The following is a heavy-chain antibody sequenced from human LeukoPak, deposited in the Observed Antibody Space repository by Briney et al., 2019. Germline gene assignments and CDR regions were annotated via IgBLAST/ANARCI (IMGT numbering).Heavy chain of an antibody. V-gene: IGHV3-23*01. J-gene: IGHJ4*02. CDR1: AFTFSRYA. Sequence: GGSLTLSCAPSAFTFSRYAMSWVRQAPGKGLEWVSGISGSGGSTFYADSVKGRFTISRDNSKNTLYLQMKSLRAEDTAVYYCAKDMTTVTTSIIDYWGQGTLVTVSS. CDR3: AKDMTTVTTSIIDY. CDR2: ISGSGGST. D-gene: IGHD4-17*01.